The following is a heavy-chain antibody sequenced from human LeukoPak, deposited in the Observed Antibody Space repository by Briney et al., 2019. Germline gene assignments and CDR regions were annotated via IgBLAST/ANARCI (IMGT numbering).Heavy chain of an antibody. V-gene: IGHV3-30-3*01. CDR3: ARDPSGSYQAFDY. CDR1: GFTFSSYA. CDR2: ISYDGSNK. J-gene: IGHJ4*02. D-gene: IGHD1-26*01. Sequence: PGGSLRLSCAASGFTFSSYAMHWVRQAPGKGLEWVAVISYDGSNKYYADSVKGRFTISRDNSKNTLYLQMDSLRAEDTAVYYCARDPSGSYQAFDYWGQGTLVTVSS.